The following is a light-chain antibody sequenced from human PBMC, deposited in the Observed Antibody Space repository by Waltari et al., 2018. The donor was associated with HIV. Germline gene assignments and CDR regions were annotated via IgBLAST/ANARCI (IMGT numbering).Light chain of an antibody. Sequence: QSALTQPRSVSGSPGQSVTISCTGTSSAVGGYNYVSLYQQHPGKAPKLMSYDVSKRPSGVPDRFSGSKSGNTASLTISGLQAEDEADYYCCSYAGSYTSWVFGGGTKLTVL. J-gene: IGLJ3*02. CDR3: CSYAGSYTSWV. V-gene: IGLV2-11*01. CDR1: SSAVGGYNY. CDR2: DVS.